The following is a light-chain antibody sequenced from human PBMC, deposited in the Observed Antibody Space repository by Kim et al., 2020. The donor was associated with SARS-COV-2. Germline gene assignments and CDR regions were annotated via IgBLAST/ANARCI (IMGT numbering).Light chain of an antibody. V-gene: IGLV2-14*03. CDR1: SSDIGGYNY. CDR2: DVT. Sequence: QSALTQPASVSGSPGQSITISCTGTSSDIGGYNYVSWYQQHPGKAPKLMICDVTNRPSGISNRFSGSKSGNIAFLTISGHQPEDEADYYCSSYTPRTTWVFGGGTQLTVL. J-gene: IGLJ3*02. CDR3: SSYTPRTTWV.